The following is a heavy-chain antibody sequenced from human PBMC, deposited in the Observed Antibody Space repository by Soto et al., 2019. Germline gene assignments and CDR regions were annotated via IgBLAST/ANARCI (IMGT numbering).Heavy chain of an antibody. J-gene: IGHJ4*02. CDR2: ISSSSSTI. V-gene: IGHV3-48*02. CDR1: GFTFSSYS. D-gene: IGHD3-9*01. CDR3: ARGPRYFDWLLFDY. Sequence: PGGSLRLSCAASGFTFSSYSMNWVRRAPGKGLEWVSYISSSSSTIYYADSVKGRFTISRDNAKNSLYLQMNSLRDEDTAVYYCARGPRYFDWLLFDYWGQGTLVTVSS.